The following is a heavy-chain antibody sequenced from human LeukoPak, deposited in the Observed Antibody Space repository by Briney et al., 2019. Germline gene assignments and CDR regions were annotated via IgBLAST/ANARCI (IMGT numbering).Heavy chain of an antibody. Sequence: GGSLRLSCAASGFTFSSYWMSWVRQAPGKGLEWVANIKQDGSEIYYVGSVKGRFTISRDNAKNSLYLQMNSLRAEDTAVYYCARVVVVTAILSPDYYGMDVWGQGTTVTVSS. CDR1: GFTFSSYW. D-gene: IGHD2-21*02. CDR3: ARVVVVTAILSPDYYGMDV. CDR2: IKQDGSEI. V-gene: IGHV3-7*01. J-gene: IGHJ6*02.